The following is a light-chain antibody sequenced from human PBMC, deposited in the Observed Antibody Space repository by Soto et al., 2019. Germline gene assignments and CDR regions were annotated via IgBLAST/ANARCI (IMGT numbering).Light chain of an antibody. CDR1: QGISNY. CDR2: AAS. J-gene: IGKJ3*01. V-gene: IGKV1-27*01. CDR3: QKYNSAPLT. Sequence: DIQMTQSTSSLSASVGDRVTITCRASQGISNYLAWYQQKPGKVPKLLIYAASTLQSGVPSRFSGSGSGTDCTITISSLQLEDVATYYCQKYNSAPLTFGPGTKVDIK.